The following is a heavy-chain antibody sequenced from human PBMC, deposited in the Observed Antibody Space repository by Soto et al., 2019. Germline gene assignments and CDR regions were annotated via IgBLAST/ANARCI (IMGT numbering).Heavy chain of an antibody. Sequence: EVPLVEFGGGLVQPGGSLRLSCAASGFTVSSNYMSWVRQAPGKGLEWVSVIYSGGSTYYADSVKGRFTISRDNAENTLYLQMNSLRAEDTAVYYCARTCSGGTCSFDYWGQGTLVTVSS. D-gene: IGHD2-15*01. CDR2: IYSGGST. J-gene: IGHJ4*02. V-gene: IGHV3-66*01. CDR1: GFTVSSNY. CDR3: ARTCSGGTCSFDY.